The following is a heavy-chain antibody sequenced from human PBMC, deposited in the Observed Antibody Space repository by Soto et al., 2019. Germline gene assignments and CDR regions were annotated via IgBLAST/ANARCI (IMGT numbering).Heavy chain of an antibody. V-gene: IGHV4-31*03. CDR3: ASSRGYCSSTSCPREGWFDP. Sequence: SETLSLTCTVSGGSISSGGYYWSWIRQHPGKGLEWIGYIYYSGSTYYNPSLKSRVTISVDTSKNQFSLKLSSVTAADTAVYYCASSRGYCSSTSCPREGWFDPWGQGTLVTVSS. J-gene: IGHJ5*02. D-gene: IGHD2-2*01. CDR1: GGSISSGGYY. CDR2: IYYSGST.